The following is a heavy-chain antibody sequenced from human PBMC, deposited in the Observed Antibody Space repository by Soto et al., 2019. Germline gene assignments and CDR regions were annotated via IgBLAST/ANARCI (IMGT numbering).Heavy chain of an antibody. CDR1: GGSISSGGYY. J-gene: IGHJ4*02. CDR2: IYYSGKT. V-gene: IGHV4-31*03. Sequence: QVKLQESGPGLVKPSETLSLTCSVSGGSISSGGYYWNWIRQHPERCMEWIGYIYYSGKTVLNPSLSSRATISRDPSKNEFSMTLTALTAADTAVYFCARASGGAVADFDYGGQGTLVTVSS. D-gene: IGHD6-19*01. CDR3: ARASGGAVADFDY.